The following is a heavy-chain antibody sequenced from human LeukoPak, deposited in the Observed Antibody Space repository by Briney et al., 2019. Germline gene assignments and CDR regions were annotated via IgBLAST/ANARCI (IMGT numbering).Heavy chain of an antibody. D-gene: IGHD6-19*01. CDR3: ARDSDGIVVAGTPDAFDI. CDR1: GGSISSYY. J-gene: IGHJ3*02. Sequence: SETLSLTCTVSGGSISSYYWSWIRQPAEKRLEWIGRIYTSGSTNYNPSLKSRVTMSVDTSKNQFSLKLSSVTAADTAVYYCARDSDGIVVAGTPDAFDIWGQGTMVTVSS. CDR2: IYTSGST. V-gene: IGHV4-4*07.